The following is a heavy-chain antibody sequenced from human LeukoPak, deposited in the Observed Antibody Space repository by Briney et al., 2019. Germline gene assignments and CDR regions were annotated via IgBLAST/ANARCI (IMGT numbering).Heavy chain of an antibody. J-gene: IGHJ5*02. CDR1: GFTFSSYE. Sequence: PGGSLRLSCAASGFTFSSYEMNWVRQAPGKGLEWVSYISSSGSTIYYADSVKGRFTISRDNAKNSLYLQMNSLRAEDAAVYYCARGRIVVVVAATSWFDPWGQGTLVTVSS. V-gene: IGHV3-48*03. D-gene: IGHD2-15*01. CDR3: ARGRIVVVVAATSWFDP. CDR2: ISSSGSTI.